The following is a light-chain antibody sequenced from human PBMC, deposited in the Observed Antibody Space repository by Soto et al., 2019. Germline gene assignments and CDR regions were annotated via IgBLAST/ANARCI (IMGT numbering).Light chain of an antibody. J-gene: IGKJ4*01. CDR1: QSVGSY. V-gene: IGKV3-11*01. CDR2: DAS. CDR3: QQRSNWPRLT. Sequence: EIVLTQSPATLSLSPGERATLSCRASQSVGSYLAWYQQKSGQAPRLLIYDASNRATGIPARFSGSGSGTDFTLTISSLEPEDFAVYYCQQRSNWPRLTFGGGTKV.